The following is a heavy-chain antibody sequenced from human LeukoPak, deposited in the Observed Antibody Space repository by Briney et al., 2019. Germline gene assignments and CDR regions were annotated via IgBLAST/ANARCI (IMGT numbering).Heavy chain of an antibody. V-gene: IGHV3-23*01. D-gene: IGHD1-14*01. CDR3: AKLTWKRRGEPYYFDY. CDR2: ISASGGST. J-gene: IGHJ4*02. CDR1: GFTFSTYA. Sequence: GMSLRLSCAASGFTFSTYAMAWVRQAPGKGLEWVSAISASGGSTYYADSVKGRFTISRDSSKNTLYLQMNSLRAEDTAVYYCAKLTWKRRGEPYYFDYWGQGSLVTVSS.